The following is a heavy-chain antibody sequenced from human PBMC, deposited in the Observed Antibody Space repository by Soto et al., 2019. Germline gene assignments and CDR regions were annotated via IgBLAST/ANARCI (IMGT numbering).Heavy chain of an antibody. CDR2: IDTDGGGT. J-gene: IGHJ5*02. CDR1: GFTLGSHR. CDR3: ATVFDL. V-gene: IGHV3-74*01. Sequence: GGSLRLSCAASGFTLGSHRIHWVRQPPGKGLEWVSRIDTDGGGTSYADSVKGRFTISTDNAKNTVYLQMNGLGAEDTAVYYCATVFDLWGQGT.